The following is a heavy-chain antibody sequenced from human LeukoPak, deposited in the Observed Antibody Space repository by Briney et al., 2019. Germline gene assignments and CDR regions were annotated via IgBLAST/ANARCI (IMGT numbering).Heavy chain of an antibody. CDR2: IYHSGST. D-gene: IGHD3-3*01. J-gene: IGHJ5*02. Sequence: SGTLSLTCAVSGGSISSSNWWSWVRQPPGKGPEWIGEIYHSGSTYYNPSLKSRVTISVDTSKNQFSLKLSSVTAADTAVYYCARESNGDYDFWSGYQLNWFDPWGQGTLVTVSS. CDR1: GGSISSSNW. CDR3: ARESNGDYDFWSGYQLNWFDP. V-gene: IGHV4-4*02.